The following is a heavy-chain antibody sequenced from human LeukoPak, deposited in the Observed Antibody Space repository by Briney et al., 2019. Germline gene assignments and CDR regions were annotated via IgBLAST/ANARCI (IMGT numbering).Heavy chain of an antibody. D-gene: IGHD2-2*01. V-gene: IGHV4-34*01. CDR3: ARDGGVVPAAGDWFDP. J-gene: IGHJ5*02. CDR1: GGSFSGYY. Sequence: PSETLSLTCAVYGGSFSGYYWSWIRQPPGKGLEWIGEINHSGSTNYNPSLKSRVTISVDTSKNQFSLKLSSVTAADTAVYYCARDGGVVPAAGDWFDPWGQGTLVTVS. CDR2: INHSGST.